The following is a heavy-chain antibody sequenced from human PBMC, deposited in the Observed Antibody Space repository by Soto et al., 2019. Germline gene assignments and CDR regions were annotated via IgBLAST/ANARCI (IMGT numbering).Heavy chain of an antibody. CDR2: ISTSSSYT. J-gene: IGHJ4*02. CDR3: ARLRLTGYFDY. V-gene: IGHV3-11*03. Sequence: GGSLRLSCVSSGFTFSDHYMTWIRQAPGKGLEWLSYISTSSSYTNYADSVKGRFTISRDNAMNSLYLQMNSLRAEDTAVYYCARLRLTGYFDYWGQGTLVTVSS. CDR1: GFTFSDHY.